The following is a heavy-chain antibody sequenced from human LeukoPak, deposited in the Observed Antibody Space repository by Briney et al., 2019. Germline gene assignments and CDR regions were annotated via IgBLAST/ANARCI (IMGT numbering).Heavy chain of an antibody. CDR1: GASISNFL. V-gene: IGHV4-59*08. J-gene: IGHJ5*02. D-gene: IGHD6-13*01. CDR2: TYYNGTT. Sequence: SETLSLTCTVSGASISNFLWSWIRQTPGRGLEWIGHTYYNGTTDYNPSLKSRVTMSMDTSKNHFSLRLISVTAADTAVYYCARGGAAAVWFDPWGQGTLVTVSS. CDR3: ARGGAAAVWFDP.